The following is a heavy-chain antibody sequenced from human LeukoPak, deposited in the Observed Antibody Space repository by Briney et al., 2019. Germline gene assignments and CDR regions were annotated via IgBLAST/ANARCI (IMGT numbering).Heavy chain of an antibody. V-gene: IGHV3-7*01. J-gene: IGHJ6*03. CDR1: GFTFSSYW. Sequence: GGSLRLSCAASGFTFSSYWMNWFRQAPGKGLEWGANIKQDGSEKNYVDSVKGRFTISRDNAKNSLYLQMNSLRAEDTTVYYCARGPYHYYMDVWGKGTTVTVSS. CDR3: ARGPYHYYMDV. CDR2: IKQDGSEK.